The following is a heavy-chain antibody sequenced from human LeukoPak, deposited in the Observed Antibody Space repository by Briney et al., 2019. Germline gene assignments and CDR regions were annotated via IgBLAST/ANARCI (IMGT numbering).Heavy chain of an antibody. Sequence: GGSLRLSCAASGFTVSSNYMSWVRQAPGKGLEWVLVIYSGGSTYYADSVKGRFTISRDNSKNTLYLQMNSLTSDDTATYYCVREMLGYPFDCWGQGTLVTVSS. J-gene: IGHJ4*02. D-gene: IGHD2-15*01. V-gene: IGHV3-53*05. CDR2: IYSGGST. CDR3: VREMLGYPFDC. CDR1: GFTVSSNY.